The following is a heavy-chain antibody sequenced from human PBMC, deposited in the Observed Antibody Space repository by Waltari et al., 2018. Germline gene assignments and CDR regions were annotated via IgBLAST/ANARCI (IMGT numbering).Heavy chain of an antibody. CDR1: GYSFTSYW. Sequence: EVQLVQSGAEVKKPGESLKISCKGSGYSFTSYWIGWVRQMPGKGLEWMGIIYPGDSDTRYSPSFQGQVTISADKSISTAYLQWSSLKASDTAMYYCASTGFWSGYYDYYYGMDVWGQGTTVTVSS. J-gene: IGHJ6*02. D-gene: IGHD3-3*01. CDR3: ASTGFWSGYYDYYYGMDV. V-gene: IGHV5-51*01. CDR2: IYPGDSDT.